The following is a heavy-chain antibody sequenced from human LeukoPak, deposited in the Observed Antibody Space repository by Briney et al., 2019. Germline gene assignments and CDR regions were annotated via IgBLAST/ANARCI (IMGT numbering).Heavy chain of an antibody. D-gene: IGHD5-12*01. J-gene: IGHJ4*02. CDR3: ARAVAKSPHFDY. CDR1: GGSISSYY. V-gene: IGHV4-59*01. CDR2: IYYSGST. Sequence: SETLPLTCTVSGGSISSYYWSWIRQPPGKGLEWIGYIYYSGSTNYNPSLKSRVTMSVDTSKNQFSLKLSSVTAADTAVYYCARAVAKSPHFDYWGQGTLVTVSS.